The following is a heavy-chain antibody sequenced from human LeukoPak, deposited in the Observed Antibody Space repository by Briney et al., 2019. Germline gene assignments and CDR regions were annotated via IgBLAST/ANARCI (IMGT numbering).Heavy chain of an antibody. Sequence: GGSLRLSCAASGFTFSSYGMHWVRQAPGKGLEWVAFIRYDGSNKYYADSVKGRFTISRGNSKNTLYLQMNSLRAEDTAVYYCAKDRYGDYGFDYWGQGTLVTVSS. J-gene: IGHJ4*02. CDR1: GFTFSSYG. D-gene: IGHD4-17*01. V-gene: IGHV3-30*02. CDR2: IRYDGSNK. CDR3: AKDRYGDYGFDY.